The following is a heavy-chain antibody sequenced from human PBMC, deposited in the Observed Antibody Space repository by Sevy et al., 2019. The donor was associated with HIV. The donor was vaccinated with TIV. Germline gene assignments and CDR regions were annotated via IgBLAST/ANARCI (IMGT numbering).Heavy chain of an antibody. CDR3: SRGGGNGWYYFDY. J-gene: IGHJ4*02. V-gene: IGHV1-69*13. CDR2: IIPILGTV. Sequence: ALVKVSCKASGGTFSSYGISWVRQAPGQGLEWMGGIIPILGTVNYAQKFQGRVTITADESTKTAYMELSSLRSEDTAGYYCSRGGGNGWYYFDYWGQETLVTVSS. CDR1: GGTFSSYG. D-gene: IGHD6-19*01.